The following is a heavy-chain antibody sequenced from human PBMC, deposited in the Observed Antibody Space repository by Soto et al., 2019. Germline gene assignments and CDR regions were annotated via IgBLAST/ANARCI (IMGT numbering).Heavy chain of an antibody. Sequence: QVQLQESGPGLVKPSQTLSLTCTVSGGSISSGGYYWSWIRQHPGKGLEWIGYIYYSGSTNYNPSLKSRVTISVDTSKNQFSLKLSSVTAADTAVYYCARGDTALLGFRGVINALFDYWGQGTLVTVSS. CDR2: IYYSGST. D-gene: IGHD3-10*01. CDR1: GGSISSGGYY. CDR3: ARGDTALLGFRGVINALFDY. J-gene: IGHJ4*02. V-gene: IGHV4-31*03.